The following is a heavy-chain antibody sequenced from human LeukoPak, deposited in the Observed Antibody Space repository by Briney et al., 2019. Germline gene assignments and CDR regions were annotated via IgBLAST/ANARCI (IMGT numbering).Heavy chain of an antibody. CDR2: ISSSGSTI. Sequence: GGSLRLSCAASGFTFSSYEMNWVRQAPGKGLEWVSYISSSGSTIHYADSVKGRFTISRDNAKNSLYLQMNSLRAEDTAVYYCARDGDGPSSGNYDILTGYSDYWGQGTLVTVSS. J-gene: IGHJ4*02. CDR3: ARDGDGPSSGNYDILTGYSDY. D-gene: IGHD3-9*01. V-gene: IGHV3-48*03. CDR1: GFTFSSYE.